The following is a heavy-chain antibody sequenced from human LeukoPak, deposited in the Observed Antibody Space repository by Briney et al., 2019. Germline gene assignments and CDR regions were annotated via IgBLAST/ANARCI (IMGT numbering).Heavy chain of an antibody. Sequence: GGSLRLSCAASGFTFSSYSMNWVRQAPGKGLEWVSVIYSGGSTYYADSVKGRFTISRDNSKNTLYLLMNSLRAEDTAVYYCARVNRYFDIWGQGTMVTVSS. CDR1: GFTFSSYS. V-gene: IGHV3-53*01. CDR3: ARVNRYFDI. CDR2: IYSGGST. J-gene: IGHJ3*02. D-gene: IGHD2/OR15-2a*01.